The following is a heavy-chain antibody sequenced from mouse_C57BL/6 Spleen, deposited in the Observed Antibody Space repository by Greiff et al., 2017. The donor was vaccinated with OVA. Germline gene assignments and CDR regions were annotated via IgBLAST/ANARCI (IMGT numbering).Heavy chain of an antibody. Sequence: QVQLQQPGAELVMPGASVKLSCKASGYTFTSYWMHWAKQRPGQGLEWIGEIDPSDSYTNYNQKFKGKSTLTVDKSSSTAYMQLSSLTSEDSAVYYCARGGLRPYYFDYWGQGTTLTVSS. CDR2: IDPSDSYT. V-gene: IGHV1-69*01. D-gene: IGHD2-2*01. CDR1: GYTFTSYW. J-gene: IGHJ2*01. CDR3: ARGGLRPYYFDY.